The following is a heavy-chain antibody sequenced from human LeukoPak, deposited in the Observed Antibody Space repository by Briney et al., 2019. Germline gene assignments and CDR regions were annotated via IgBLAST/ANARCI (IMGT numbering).Heavy chain of an antibody. CDR3: ARGNNNHYYHSNTGLGY. V-gene: IGHV1-2*06. D-gene: IGHD3-22*01. J-gene: IGHJ4*02. Sequence: ASVKVSCKASGYTFTGYYMHWVRQAPGQGLEWMGRINPNSGGTNYAQKFQGRVTMTRDTSISTAYMELSRLRSDDTAVYYCARGNNNHYYHSNTGLGYWGQGTLVTVSS. CDR1: GYTFTGYY. CDR2: INPNSGGT.